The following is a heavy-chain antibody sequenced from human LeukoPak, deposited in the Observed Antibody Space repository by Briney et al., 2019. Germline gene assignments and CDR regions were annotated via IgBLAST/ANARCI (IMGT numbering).Heavy chain of an antibody. Sequence: GGSLRLSCAASGFTFSSYWRHWVRQAPGKGLVWVSHINTDGSSTNHADSVKGRFTISRDNAKNTLYLQMNSLRAEDTAVYYCARVASGNYYSDYWGQGTLVTVSS. V-gene: IGHV3-74*01. J-gene: IGHJ4*02. D-gene: IGHD1-26*01. CDR1: GFTFSSYW. CDR2: INTDGSST. CDR3: ARVASGNYYSDY.